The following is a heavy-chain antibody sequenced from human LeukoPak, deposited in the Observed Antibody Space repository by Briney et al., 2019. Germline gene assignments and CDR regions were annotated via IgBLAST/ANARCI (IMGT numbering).Heavy chain of an antibody. D-gene: IGHD3-3*01. V-gene: IGHV4-59*12. CDR1: GGSISSYY. CDR2: IYYSGST. CDR3: ARAQRVFDYFDY. J-gene: IGHJ4*02. Sequence: SETLSLTCTVSGGSISSYYWSWIRQPPGKGLEWIGYIYYSGSTNYNPSLKSRVTISVDTSKNQFSLKLSSVTAADTAVYYCARAQRVFDYFDYWGQGTLVTVSS.